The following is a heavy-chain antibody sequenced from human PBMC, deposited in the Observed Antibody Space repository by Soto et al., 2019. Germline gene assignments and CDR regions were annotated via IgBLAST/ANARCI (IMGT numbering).Heavy chain of an antibody. V-gene: IGHV3-33*01. CDR2: IWYDGSNK. D-gene: IGHD6-13*01. CDR1: GFTFSSYG. Sequence: GGSLRLSCAASGFTFSSYGMHWVRQAPGKGLEWVAVIWYDGSNKYYADSVKGRFTISRDNSKNTLYLQMNSLRAEDTAVYYCARGGYSSSWYLINWFDPWGQGTLVPVSS. J-gene: IGHJ5*02. CDR3: ARGGYSSSWYLINWFDP.